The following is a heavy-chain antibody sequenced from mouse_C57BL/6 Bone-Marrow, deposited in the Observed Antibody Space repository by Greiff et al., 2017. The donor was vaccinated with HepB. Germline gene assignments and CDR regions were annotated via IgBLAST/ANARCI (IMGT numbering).Heavy chain of an antibody. CDR1: GFSLTSYG. Sequence: VKLMESGPGLVQPSQSLSITCTVSGFSLTSYGVHWVRQSPGKGLEWLGVIWSGGSTDYYAAFISSLSISKDNSKSQVFFKRNTLQADDTATYYCARGGEGIWFAYWGQGTMVTVSA. CDR2: IWSGGST. D-gene: IGHD2-13*01. J-gene: IGHJ3*01. V-gene: IGHV2-2*01. CDR3: ARGGEGIWFAY.